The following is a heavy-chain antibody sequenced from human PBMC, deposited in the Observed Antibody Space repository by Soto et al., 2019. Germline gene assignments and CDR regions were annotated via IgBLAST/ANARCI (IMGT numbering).Heavy chain of an antibody. J-gene: IGHJ4*02. Sequence: QVQLVASGGGVVQPGRSLRLSCAASGFTFSSYGMHWVRQAPGKGLEWVAVIWYDGSNKYYADSVKGRFTISRDNSKNTLYLQMNSLRAEDTAVYYCARKELLWDYFDYWGQGTLVTVSS. D-gene: IGHD1-26*01. V-gene: IGHV3-33*01. CDR3: ARKELLWDYFDY. CDR1: GFTFSSYG. CDR2: IWYDGSNK.